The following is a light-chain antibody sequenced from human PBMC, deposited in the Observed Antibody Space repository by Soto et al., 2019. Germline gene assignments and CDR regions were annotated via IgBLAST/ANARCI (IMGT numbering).Light chain of an antibody. V-gene: IGLV2-23*01. CDR1: SSDVGSYNL. CDR3: CSYAGSSIFYV. CDR2: EGS. Sequence: QSALTQPASVSGSPGQSITISCTGTSSDVGSYNLVSWYQQHPGKAPKLMIYEGSKRPSGVSNRFSGSKSGNTASLTISGLQAEDEADHYCCSYAGSSIFYVFGTGTKLTVL. J-gene: IGLJ1*01.